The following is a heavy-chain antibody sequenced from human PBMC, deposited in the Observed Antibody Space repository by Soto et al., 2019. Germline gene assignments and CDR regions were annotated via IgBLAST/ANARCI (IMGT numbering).Heavy chain of an antibody. CDR3: ARGVMGSGYYLDY. V-gene: IGHV3-74*03. D-gene: IGHD3-3*01. CDR1: VFTFGSHL. Sequence: GGSLILSCASSVFTFGSHLLHWVRQAPGKGLVWVSRINSDGSGTTYADSVKGRFTISRDNAQNTMYLQMNSLRAEDTAVYYCARGVMGSGYYLDYWGQGTLVTVSS. J-gene: IGHJ4*02. CDR2: INSDGSGT.